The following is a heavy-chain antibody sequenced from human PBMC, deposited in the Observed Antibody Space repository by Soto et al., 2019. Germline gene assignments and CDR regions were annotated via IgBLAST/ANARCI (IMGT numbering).Heavy chain of an antibody. CDR2: LLRSGSTT. J-gene: IGHJ4*02. CDR1: GFTFTNYA. V-gene: IGHV3-23*01. Sequence: GGSLRPSCAASGFTFTNYAMTWARQAPGKGLEWVSSLLRSGSTTYYADSVKGRFTISSDISANSLYLQMDSLRAEDTAVYYCAKDAVSGDGIWLLDSWGQGTVVTVYS. CDR3: AKDAVSGDGIWLLDS. D-gene: IGHD4-17*01.